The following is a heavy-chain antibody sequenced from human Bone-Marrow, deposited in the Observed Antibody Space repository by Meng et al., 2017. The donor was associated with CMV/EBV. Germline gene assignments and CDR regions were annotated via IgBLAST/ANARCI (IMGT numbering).Heavy chain of an antibody. CDR3: ARGLGMVGQLVAFDY. CDR1: GGTFSSYA. Sequence: ASVQVVCRASGGTFSSYAISWVRQDPGQGLEWMGGIIPNSGGTNYAQKFQGRVTMTRGTTFSKAYMERSRLRSDDTTVYYCARGLGMVGQLVAFDYWGQGTLVTVSS. J-gene: IGHJ4*02. CDR2: IIPNSGGT. D-gene: IGHD6-6*01. V-gene: IGHV1-2*02.